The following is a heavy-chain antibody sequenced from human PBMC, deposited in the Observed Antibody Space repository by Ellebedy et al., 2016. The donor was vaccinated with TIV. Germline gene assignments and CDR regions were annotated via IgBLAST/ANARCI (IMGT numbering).Heavy chain of an antibody. Sequence: GESLKISXADSGFTVSSNYMGWVRQAPGKGLEWVSVIHSGGNTYYADSVKGRFTISRDNSKNTLYLQMDILRAEDTAVYYCARGIVGATDYFDYWGQGTLVTVSS. CDR2: IHSGGNT. V-gene: IGHV3-66*01. CDR3: ARGIVGATDYFDY. J-gene: IGHJ4*02. D-gene: IGHD1-26*01. CDR1: GFTVSSNY.